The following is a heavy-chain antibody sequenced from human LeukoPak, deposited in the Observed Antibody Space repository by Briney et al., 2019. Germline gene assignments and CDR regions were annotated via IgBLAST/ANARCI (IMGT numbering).Heavy chain of an antibody. D-gene: IGHD3-10*01. CDR1: GFTFSNCA. J-gene: IGHJ5*02. Sequence: GVSLRLFCSASGFTFSNCAMDWVRQATGKRQEHDSVISSNGHTTYYADSVKGRFTISRNNSKDTLYLQMSRLRVEDTAGYYRVKDYSSGRDYWGNWFDPWGQGTLVTVSS. CDR2: ISSNGHTT. V-gene: IGHV3-64D*06. CDR3: VKDYSSGRDYWGNWFDP.